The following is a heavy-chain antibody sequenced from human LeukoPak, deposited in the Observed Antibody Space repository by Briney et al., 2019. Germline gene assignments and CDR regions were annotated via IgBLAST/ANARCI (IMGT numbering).Heavy chain of an antibody. Sequence: PGGSLRLSCAASGFTFSSYAMSWVRQAPGKGLEWVSAISGSGGSAYYADSVKGRFTISRDNSKNTLYLQMNSLRAEDTAVYYCAKYGAGVTAYFDYWGQGTLVTVSS. CDR2: ISGSGGSA. V-gene: IGHV3-23*01. D-gene: IGHD6-19*01. CDR3: AKYGAGVTAYFDY. J-gene: IGHJ4*02. CDR1: GFTFSSYA.